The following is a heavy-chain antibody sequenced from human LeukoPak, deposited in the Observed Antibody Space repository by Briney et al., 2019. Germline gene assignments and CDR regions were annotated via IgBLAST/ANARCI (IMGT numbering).Heavy chain of an antibody. CDR1: GGSISSYY. CDR2: IYYSGST. V-gene: IGHV4-59*01. D-gene: IGHD2-2*01. CDR3: AGTYPDYYYGMDV. Sequence: SETLSLTCTVSGGSISSYYWSWIRQPPGKGLEWIGYIYYSGSTNYNPSLKSRVTISVDTSKNQFSLKLSSVTAADTAVYYCAGTYPDYYYGMDVWGQGTTVTVSS. J-gene: IGHJ6*02.